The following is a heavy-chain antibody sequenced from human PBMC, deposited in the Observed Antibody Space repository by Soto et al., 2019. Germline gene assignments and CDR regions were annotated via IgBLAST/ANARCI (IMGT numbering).Heavy chain of an antibody. J-gene: IGHJ4*02. D-gene: IGHD5-12*01. CDR3: AREYRYYSGYDYLGY. V-gene: IGHV1-3*01. CDR2: INAGNGNT. CDR1: GYTFTSYA. Sequence: ASVKVSCKASGYTFTSYAMHWVRQAPGQRLEWMGWINAGNGNTKYSQKFQGRVTITRDTSASTAYMELSSLRSEDTAVYYCAREYRYYSGYDYLGYWGQGTLVTVSS.